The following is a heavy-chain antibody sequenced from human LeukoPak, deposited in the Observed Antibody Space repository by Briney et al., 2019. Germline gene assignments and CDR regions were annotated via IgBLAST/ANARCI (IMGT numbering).Heavy chain of an antibody. D-gene: IGHD3-10*01. CDR2: IYHSGST. CDR3: ARGVSMVRGVITGYGMDV. CDR1: GGPISSGGYS. V-gene: IGHV4-30-2*01. Sequence: SETLSLTCAVSGGPISSGGYSWSWIRQPPGKGLEWIGYIYHSGSTYYNPSLKSRVTISVDRSKNQFSLKLSSVTAADTAVYYCARGVSMVRGVITGYGMDVWGKGTTVTVSS. J-gene: IGHJ6*04.